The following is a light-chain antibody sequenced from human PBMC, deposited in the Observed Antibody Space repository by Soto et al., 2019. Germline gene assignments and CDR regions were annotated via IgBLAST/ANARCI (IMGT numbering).Light chain of an antibody. J-gene: IGLJ1*01. CDR3: SSWDDSLNGEV. Sequence: QSVLTQPPSASGTPGQRVTISCSGSSSNIGSNTVTWYQQLPGTAPKLLIYSNNPRPSGVPDRFSGSKSGTSASLAISGLQSEDEADYYCSSWDDSLNGEVFGTGTKVTVL. CDR1: SSNIGSNT. V-gene: IGLV1-44*01. CDR2: SNN.